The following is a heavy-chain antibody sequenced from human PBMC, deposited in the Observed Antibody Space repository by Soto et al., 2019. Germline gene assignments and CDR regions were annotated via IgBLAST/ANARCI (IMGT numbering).Heavy chain of an antibody. CDR2: TNGNLGTG. CDR3: ARRDSHGFFRYFDN. Sequence: QVQLVQSGAEVKRPGSSVKVSCKASGGTFSSYPISWVRQAPGQGLEWMGGTNGNLGTGNYAQKFRGRLTITTDISTTTAYRGLSSLTSEDTAVYYCARRDSHGFFRYFDNWGQGTLVTVSS. J-gene: IGHJ4*02. D-gene: IGHD3-10*01. V-gene: IGHV1-69*06. CDR1: GGTFSSYP.